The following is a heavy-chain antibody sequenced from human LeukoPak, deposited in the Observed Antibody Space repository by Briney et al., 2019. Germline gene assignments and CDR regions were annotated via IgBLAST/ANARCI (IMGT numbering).Heavy chain of an antibody. V-gene: IGHV1-8*03. J-gene: IGHJ3*02. CDR1: GYTFTSYD. Sequence: ASVKVSCKASGYTFTSYDINWVRQATGQGLEWMGWMNPNSGNTGYAQKFQGRVTITRNTSISTAYMELSSLRSEDTAVYYCAREGSGYSYGDDAFDIWGQGTMVTVSS. D-gene: IGHD5-18*01. CDR2: MNPNSGNT. CDR3: AREGSGYSYGDDAFDI.